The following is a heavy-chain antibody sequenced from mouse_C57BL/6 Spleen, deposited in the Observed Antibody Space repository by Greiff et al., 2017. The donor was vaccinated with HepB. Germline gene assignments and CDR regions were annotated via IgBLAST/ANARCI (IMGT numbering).Heavy chain of an antibody. CDR2: IYPGSGST. CDR3: ARRFLENWYFDV. J-gene: IGHJ1*03. Sequence: QVQLQQPGAELVKPGASVKMSCKASGYTFTSYWITWVKQRPGQGLEWIGDIYPGSGSTNYNEKFKSKATLTVDTSSSTAYMQLSSLTSEDSAVYYCARRFLENWYFDVWGTGTTVTVSS. CDR1: GYTFTSYW. V-gene: IGHV1-55*01.